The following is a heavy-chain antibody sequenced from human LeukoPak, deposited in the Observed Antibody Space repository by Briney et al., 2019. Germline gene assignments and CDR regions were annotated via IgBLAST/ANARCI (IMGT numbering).Heavy chain of an antibody. J-gene: IGHJ4*02. CDR2: ISGSGGST. CDR1: GFTFSSYG. Sequence: GGTLRLSCAASGFTFSSYGMSWVRQAPGKGLEWVSAISGSGGSTYYADSVKGRFTISRDNSKNTLYLQMNSLRAEDTAVYYCANRAQYYYDSSGYRDWGQGTLVTVSS. CDR3: ANRAQYYYDSSGYRD. D-gene: IGHD3-22*01. V-gene: IGHV3-23*01.